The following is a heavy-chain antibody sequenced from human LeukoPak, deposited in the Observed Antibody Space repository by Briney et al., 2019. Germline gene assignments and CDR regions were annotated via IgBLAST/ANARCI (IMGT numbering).Heavy chain of an antibody. J-gene: IGHJ4*02. V-gene: IGHV4-59*01. D-gene: IGHD4-23*01. CDR1: GGSISSYY. CDR3: ARGNSAFDY. CDR2: IYYSGST. Sequence: PSETLSLTCTVSGGSISSYYWSWIRQPPGKGLEWIGYIYYSGSTNYSPSLKSRVTISVDTSKNQFSLKLSSVTAADTAVYYCARGNSAFDYWGQGTLVSVPS.